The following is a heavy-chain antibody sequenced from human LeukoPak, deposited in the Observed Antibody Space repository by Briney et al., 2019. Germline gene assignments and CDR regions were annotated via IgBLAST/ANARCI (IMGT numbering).Heavy chain of an antibody. Sequence: SETLSLTCTVSGGSISSYYWSWIRQPPGKGLEWIGYIYYSGSTNYNPSLKSRVTISVDTSKNQFSLKLSSVTAADTAVYYCARDRVGGDDAFDIWGQGTMVTVSS. CDR2: IYYSGST. CDR3: ARDRVGGDDAFDI. J-gene: IGHJ3*02. D-gene: IGHD1-26*01. CDR1: GGSISSYY. V-gene: IGHV4-59*01.